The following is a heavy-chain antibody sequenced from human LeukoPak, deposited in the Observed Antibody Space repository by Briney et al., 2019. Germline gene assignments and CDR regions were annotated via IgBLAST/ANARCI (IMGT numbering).Heavy chain of an antibody. J-gene: IGHJ6*03. Sequence: SETLSLTCTVSGGSISSYYRSWIRQPPGKGLEWIGYIYYSGSTNYNPSLKSRVTISVDTSKNQFSLKLSSVTAADTAVYYCARIYSSGWTGYYYYMDVWGKGTTVTVSS. CDR1: GGSISSYY. CDR2: IYYSGST. D-gene: IGHD6-19*01. CDR3: ARIYSSGWTGYYYYMDV. V-gene: IGHV4-59*01.